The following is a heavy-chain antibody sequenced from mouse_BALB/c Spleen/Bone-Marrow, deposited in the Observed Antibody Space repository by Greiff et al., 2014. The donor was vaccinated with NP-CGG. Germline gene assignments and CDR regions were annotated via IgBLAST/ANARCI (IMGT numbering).Heavy chain of an antibody. CDR1: GYTFTEST. CDR3: ARRDYGPAWFTY. J-gene: IGHJ3*01. D-gene: IGHD1-1*01. CDR2: INPNNGAT. Sequence: VQLQQSGPELVKPGASVKISCKTSGYTFTESTINWVKQSHGKSLEWIGGINPNNGATGYNQKFKGKATLTVDKSSSTAYLERRSLTSDDSAVYYCARRDYGPAWFTYWGQGTLVTVSA. V-gene: IGHV1-26*01.